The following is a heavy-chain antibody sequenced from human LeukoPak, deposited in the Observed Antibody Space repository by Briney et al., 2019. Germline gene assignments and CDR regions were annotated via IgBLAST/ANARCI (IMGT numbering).Heavy chain of an antibody. D-gene: IGHD2-15*01. V-gene: IGHV4-4*07. Sequence: SETLSLTWPVSGGPLNSYYWRWIRQPAGKGQEWIGRIYTSGSTNYNPSLKSRVTMSVDTSKNQFSVKLSSVTAADTAVYYCARGVLGYCSGGSCYNTQHLFDYWGQGTLVTVSS. CDR2: IYTSGST. J-gene: IGHJ4*02. CDR1: GGPLNSYY. CDR3: ARGVLGYCSGGSCYNTQHLFDY.